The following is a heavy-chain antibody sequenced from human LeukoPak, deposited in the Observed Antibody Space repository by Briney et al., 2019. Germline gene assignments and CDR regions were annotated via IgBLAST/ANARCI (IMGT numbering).Heavy chain of an antibody. J-gene: IGHJ4*02. CDR3: ASGRTDIVVVPATLRNYYFDY. Sequence: ASVKVSCKASGGTFSSYDISWVRQAPGQGLEWMGGIMPISGTANYAQKFQGRVTITADKPTNTAYMELSSLRSEDTAVYYCASGRTDIVVVPATLRNYYFDYWGQRTLVTVSS. V-gene: IGHV1-69*06. D-gene: IGHD2-2*01. CDR2: IMPISGTA. CDR1: GGTFSSYD.